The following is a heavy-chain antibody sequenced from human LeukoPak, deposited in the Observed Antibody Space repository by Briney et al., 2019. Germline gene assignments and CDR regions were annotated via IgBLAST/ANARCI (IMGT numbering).Heavy chain of an antibody. CDR3: AKVPHPAAAGDYYYMDV. V-gene: IGHV3-43*02. CDR1: GFTFDVYA. D-gene: IGHD6-13*01. CDR2: ISGDGGST. J-gene: IGHJ6*03. Sequence: GGSLRLSCAASGFTFDVYAMHWVRQAPGKGLEWVSLISGDGGSTYYADSVKGRFTISRDNSKNSLYLQMNSLRTEDTALYYCAKVPHPAAAGDYYYMDVWGKGTTVTVSS.